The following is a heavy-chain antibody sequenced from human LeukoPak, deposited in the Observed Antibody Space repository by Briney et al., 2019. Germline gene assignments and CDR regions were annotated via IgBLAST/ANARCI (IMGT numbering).Heavy chain of an antibody. V-gene: IGHV1-69*04. CDR1: GGTFSSYA. Sequence: SVKVSCKASGGTFSSYAISWVRQAPGQGLEWMGRIIPILGIANYAQKFQGRVTITADKSTSTAYMELSSLRSEDTAVYYCARPLRVGYNSLYFQHWGQGTLVTVSS. D-gene: IGHD1-20*01. CDR3: ARPLRVGYNSLYFQH. CDR2: IIPILGIA. J-gene: IGHJ1*01.